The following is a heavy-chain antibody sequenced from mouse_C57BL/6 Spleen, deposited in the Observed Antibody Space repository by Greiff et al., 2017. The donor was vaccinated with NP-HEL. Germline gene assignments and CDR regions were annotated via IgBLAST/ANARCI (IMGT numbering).Heavy chain of an antibody. CDR3: ARRGKTVVATDY. CDR1: GYAFSSYW. Sequence: QVQLKESGAELVKPGASVKISCKASGYAFSSYWMNWVKQRPGKGLEWIGQIYPGDGDTNYNGKFKGKATLTADKSSSTAYMQLSSLTSEDSAVYFCARRGKTVVATDYWGQGTTLTVSS. CDR2: IYPGDGDT. D-gene: IGHD1-1*01. J-gene: IGHJ2*01. V-gene: IGHV1-80*01.